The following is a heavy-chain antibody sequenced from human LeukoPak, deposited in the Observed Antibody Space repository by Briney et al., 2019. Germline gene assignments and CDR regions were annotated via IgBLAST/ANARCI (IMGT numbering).Heavy chain of an antibody. V-gene: IGHV3-74*01. CDR3: ATHIGTYYCDSSGPRDAFDI. D-gene: IGHD3-22*01. J-gene: IGHJ3*02. Sequence: TGGSLRLSCAASGFTFSSHWMHWVRQAPGKGLVWVSRINTDGTTTNYADSVKGRFTISRDNSKNTLYLQMNSLRAEDTAVYYCATHIGTYYCDSSGPRDAFDIWGQGTMVTVSS. CDR2: INTDGTTT. CDR1: GFTFSSHW.